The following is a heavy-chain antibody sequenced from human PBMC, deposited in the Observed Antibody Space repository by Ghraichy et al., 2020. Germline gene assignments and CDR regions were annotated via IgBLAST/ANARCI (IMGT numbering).Heavy chain of an antibody. CDR1: GASVSGYY. Sequence: SETLSLTCTVSGASVSGYYYTWIRQPPGKGLEWIGYFYHGASTNYNPLLKSRITMSVDTSKSQFSLNMTSVTAADTAIYYCARERRRKYGEFFMDVWGKGIAVAVSS. J-gene: IGHJ6*03. D-gene: IGHD3-10*01. CDR3: ARERRRKYGEFFMDV. CDR2: FYHGAST. V-gene: IGHV4-59*02.